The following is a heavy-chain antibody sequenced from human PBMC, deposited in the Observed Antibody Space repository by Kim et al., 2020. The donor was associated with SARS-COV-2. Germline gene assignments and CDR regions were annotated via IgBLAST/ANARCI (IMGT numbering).Heavy chain of an antibody. D-gene: IGHD3-9*01. V-gene: IGHV1-18*01. CDR3: ARDRIQKTGFKYYDILTALDWGDYYFDY. Sequence: ASVKVSCKASGYTFTSYGISWVRQAPGQGLEWMGWISAYNGNTNYAQKLQGRVTMTTDTSTSTAYMELRSLRSDDTAVYYCARDRIQKTGFKYYDILTALDWGDYYFDYWGQGTLVTVSS. CDR1: GYTFTSYG. CDR2: ISAYNGNT. J-gene: IGHJ4*02.